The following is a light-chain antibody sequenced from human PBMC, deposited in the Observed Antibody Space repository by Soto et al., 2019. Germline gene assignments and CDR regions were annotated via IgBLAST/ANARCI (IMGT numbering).Light chain of an antibody. CDR1: QSVSSSS. J-gene: IGKJ1*01. CDR2: DAS. V-gene: IGKV3-20*01. CDR3: QQYGGSPRT. Sequence: EIVLTQSPGTLSLSPGERATLSCRASQSVSSSSLAWYQQKRGQAPRLLIHDASSRATGIPDRFSGSGSGTYFTLTISRLETEDVAVYYCQQYGGSPRTFGQGTKVEVK.